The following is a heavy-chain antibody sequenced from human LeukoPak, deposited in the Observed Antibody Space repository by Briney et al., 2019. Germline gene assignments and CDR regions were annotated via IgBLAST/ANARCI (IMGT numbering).Heavy chain of an antibody. CDR1: GFTFSSYS. J-gene: IGHJ4*02. V-gene: IGHV3-21*01. Sequence: PGGSLRLSCAASGFTFSSYSMNWVRQAPGKGLEWVSSISSSSSYIYYADSVKGRFTISRDNAKNSLYLQMNSLRAEDTAVYYCARVLGIAAAGRGFDYWGQGTLVTVSS. CDR3: ARVLGIAAAGRGFDY. CDR2: ISSSSSYI. D-gene: IGHD6-13*01.